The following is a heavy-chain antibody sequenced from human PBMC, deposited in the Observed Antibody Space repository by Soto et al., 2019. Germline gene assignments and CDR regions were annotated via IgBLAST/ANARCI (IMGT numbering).Heavy chain of an antibody. Sequence: GASVNVSCKASGGTFSSYAISWVRQAPGQGPEWMGGIIPIFGTANYAQKFQGRVTITADESTSTAYMELNSLRSEDTAVYYCARFGESRAARPPPNLFDPWGQGTLVTVSS. CDR3: ARFGESRAARPPPNLFDP. CDR1: GGTFSSYA. CDR2: IIPIFGTA. V-gene: IGHV1-69*13. J-gene: IGHJ5*02. D-gene: IGHD6-6*01.